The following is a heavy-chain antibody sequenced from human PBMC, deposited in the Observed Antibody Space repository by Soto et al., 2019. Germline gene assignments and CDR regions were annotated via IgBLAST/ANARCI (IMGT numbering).Heavy chain of an antibody. V-gene: IGHV3-23*01. J-gene: IGHJ6*02. Sequence: PGGSLRLSCAASGFTFSSYAMSWVRQAPGKGLEWVSAISGSGGSTYYADSVKGRFTISRDNSKNTLYLQMNSLRAEDTAVYYCAKDVTMWFGELLGGMDVWGQGTTVTVSS. CDR1: GFTFSSYA. D-gene: IGHD3-10*01. CDR2: ISGSGGST. CDR3: AKDVTMWFGELLGGMDV.